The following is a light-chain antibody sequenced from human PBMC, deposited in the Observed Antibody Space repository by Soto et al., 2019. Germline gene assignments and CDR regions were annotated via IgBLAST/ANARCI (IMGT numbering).Light chain of an antibody. V-gene: IGKV3-20*01. CDR2: VAS. CDR3: QQYGSSPPP. J-gene: IGKJ4*01. Sequence: EIVLTHSPGALSLSPGERATLSCRASQSVSSSYLAWYQQEPGQAPRLLIYVASSRATGIPDRFSGSGSGTDFTLTIRRLEPEDFAVYYCQQYGSSPPPFGGGTKVEL. CDR1: QSVSSSY.